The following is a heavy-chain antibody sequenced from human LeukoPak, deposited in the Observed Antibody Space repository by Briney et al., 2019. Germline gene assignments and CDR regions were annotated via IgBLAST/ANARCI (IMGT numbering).Heavy chain of an antibody. V-gene: IGHV4-59*01. CDR2: IYYSGST. Sequence: SETLSLTCTVSGGSIGSYYWSWIRQPPGKGLEWIGYIYYSGSTNYNPSLKSRVTISVDTSKNQFSLKLSSVTAADTAVYYCARDRRYYYGSGTHYYYYGMDVWGQGTTVTASS. J-gene: IGHJ6*02. CDR1: GGSIGSYY. CDR3: ARDRRYYYGSGTHYYYYGMDV. D-gene: IGHD3-10*01.